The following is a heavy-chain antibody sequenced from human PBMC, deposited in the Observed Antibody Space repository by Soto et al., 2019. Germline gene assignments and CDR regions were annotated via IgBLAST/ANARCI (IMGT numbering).Heavy chain of an antibody. CDR3: ARDYCSSTSCPSPDDY. J-gene: IGHJ4*02. CDR1: GYTFTSYG. V-gene: IGHV1-18*01. CDR2: ISAYNGNT. Sequence: ASVKVSCKASGYTFTSYGISWVRQAPGQGLEWIGWISAYNGNTNYAQKLQGRVTMTTDTSTSTAYMELRSLRSDDTAVYYCARDYCSSTSCPSPDDYWGQGTLVTVSS. D-gene: IGHD2-2*01.